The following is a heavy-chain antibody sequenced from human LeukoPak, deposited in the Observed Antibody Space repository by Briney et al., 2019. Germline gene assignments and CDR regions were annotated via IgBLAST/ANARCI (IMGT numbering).Heavy chain of an antibody. V-gene: IGHV1-69*13. CDR3: ARRCSSTSCPHDAFDI. J-gene: IGHJ3*02. CDR2: IIPIFGTA. D-gene: IGHD2-2*01. CDR1: GGTFSSYA. Sequence: SVKVSCKASGGTFSSYAISWVRQAPGQGLEWIGGIIPIFGTANYTQKFQGRVTITADESTSTAYMELSSLRSEDTAVYYCARRCSSTSCPHDAFDIWGQGTMVTVSS.